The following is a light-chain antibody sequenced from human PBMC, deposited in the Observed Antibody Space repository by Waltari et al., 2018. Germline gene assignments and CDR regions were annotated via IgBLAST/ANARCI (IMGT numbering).Light chain of an antibody. V-gene: IGLV2-14*01. CDR2: DVS. CDR1: SNDVGGYNS. CDR3: SSQSSNDVVL. J-gene: IGLJ2*01. Sequence: QSALTQPASVSGSPGQSVTIFCAGTSNDVGGYNSVSWYQAHPGQAPRVIIYDVSERPSGVSARCPGSKSGNPASLTISGLQAEDEADYYCSSQSSNDVVLFGGGTKLTVL.